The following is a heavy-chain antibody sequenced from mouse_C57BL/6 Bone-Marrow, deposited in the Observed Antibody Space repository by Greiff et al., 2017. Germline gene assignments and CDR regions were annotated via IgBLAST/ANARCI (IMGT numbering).Heavy chain of an antibody. Sequence: QVQLKQPGAELVKPGASVKLSCKASGYTFTNYWMHWVKQRPGQGLEWIGMMHPNDGSPDYNEKFKSEATLSVDKSSRTAYMELSSLTSEDSAVYYCARSYDYDDYTMDYWGQGTSVTVSS. J-gene: IGHJ4*01. CDR1: GYTFTNYW. V-gene: IGHV1-64*01. CDR3: ARSYDYDDYTMDY. CDR2: MHPNDGSP. D-gene: IGHD2-4*01.